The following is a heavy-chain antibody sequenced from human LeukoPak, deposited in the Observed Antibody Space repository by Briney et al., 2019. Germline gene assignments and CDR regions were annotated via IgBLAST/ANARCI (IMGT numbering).Heavy chain of an antibody. V-gene: IGHV3-49*04. CDR1: GFTFGDYA. CDR2: IRSKAYGGTT. D-gene: IGHD7-27*01. J-gene: IGHJ4*02. Sequence: GRSLRLSCTASGFTFGDYAMSWVRQAPGKGLEWVGFIRSKAYGGTTEYAASVKGRFTISRDDSKSIAYLQMNSLKTEDTAVYYCTRVSSWGAFDYWGQGTLATVSS. CDR3: TRVSSWGAFDY.